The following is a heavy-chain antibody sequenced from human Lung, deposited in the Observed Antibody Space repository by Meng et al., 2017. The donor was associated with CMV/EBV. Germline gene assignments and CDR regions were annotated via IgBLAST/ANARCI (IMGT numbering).Heavy chain of an antibody. J-gene: IGHJ6*01. D-gene: IGHD2-2*01. CDR3: AREEYCSSTSCLYYYCYGMDF. CDR2: INSDGSST. Sequence: GASXKISCAASGISFSSYWMHWVRQAPGKGLVWVSRINSDGSSTSYADSVKGGLTIPRDYAKNTLYVPMNGLIAEDTAVYYCAREEYCSSTSCLYYYCYGMDFWGQGTTVTVSS. V-gene: IGHV3-74*01. CDR1: GISFSSYW.